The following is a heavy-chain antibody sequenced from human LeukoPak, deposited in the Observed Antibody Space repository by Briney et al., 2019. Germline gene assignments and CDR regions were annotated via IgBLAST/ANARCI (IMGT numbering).Heavy chain of an antibody. V-gene: IGHV3-7*03. Sequence: PSETLSLTCTVSGGSISTSSYYWGWLRQPPGKGLEWVANIKRDGSEKHYVDSVKGRFTISRDNAKNSMCLQMNSLRAEDTAVYYCASLLVAGVASVDYWGQGTLVTVSS. CDR1: GGSISTSSYY. CDR3: ASLLVAGVASVDY. J-gene: IGHJ4*02. D-gene: IGHD6-19*01. CDR2: IKRDGSEK.